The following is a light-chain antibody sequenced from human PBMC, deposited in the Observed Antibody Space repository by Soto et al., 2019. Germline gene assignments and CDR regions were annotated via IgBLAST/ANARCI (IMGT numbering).Light chain of an antibody. CDR1: GGDVGGYNF. Sequence: QSALTQPRSVSGSPGQSVTISCTGTGGDVGGYNFVSWYQLHPGKAPKLLIYEVNYRPSGVSSRFSGSKSGNTASLTISGLQAEDEADYYCSSYTSSNTLEVFGVGTKVTVL. CDR3: SSYTSSNTLEV. J-gene: IGLJ1*01. V-gene: IGLV2-14*01. CDR2: EVN.